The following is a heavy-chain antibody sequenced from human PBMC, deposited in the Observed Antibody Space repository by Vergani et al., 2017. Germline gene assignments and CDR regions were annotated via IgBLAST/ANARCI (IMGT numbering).Heavy chain of an antibody. CDR1: GGSISSGGYY. CDR3: ERDLGIVGATNYYGMDV. CDR2: IYYSGST. J-gene: IGHJ6*02. V-gene: IGHV4-31*03. Sequence: QLQLQESGPGLLKPSQTLSLTCTVSGGSISSGGYYWSWIRQHPGKGLEWIGYIYYSGSTYYNPSLKSRVTISVDTSTNQFSMKLSSVTAADTAVYYCERDLGIVGATNYYGMDVWGQGTKVTVSS. D-gene: IGHD1-26*01.